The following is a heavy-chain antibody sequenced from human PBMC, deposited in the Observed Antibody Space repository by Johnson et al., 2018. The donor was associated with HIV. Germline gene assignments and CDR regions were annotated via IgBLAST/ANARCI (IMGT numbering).Heavy chain of an antibody. Sequence: VQLVESGGGVVQPGKSLRLSCAASGFTFSSYAMHWVRQAPGKGLEYVSAISSNGGSTYYANSVKGRFTISRDNSKNTLYLQMNSLRAEDTAVYYCASWGVGSSWNHDAFDIWGQGTMVTVSS. CDR1: GFTFSSYA. V-gene: IGHV3-64*01. CDR2: ISSNGGST. J-gene: IGHJ3*02. D-gene: IGHD6-13*01. CDR3: ASWGVGSSWNHDAFDI.